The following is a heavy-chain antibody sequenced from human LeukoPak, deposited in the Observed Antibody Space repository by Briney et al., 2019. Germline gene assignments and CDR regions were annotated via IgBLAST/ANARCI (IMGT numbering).Heavy chain of an antibody. J-gene: IGHJ6*03. D-gene: IGHD5-18*01. V-gene: IGHV1-2*02. CDR1: GYTFSGYY. CDR3: ARGGYSYGYVPYYMDV. CDR2: IIPNSGGA. Sequence: ASVTVSCKASGYTFSGYYMHWVRQAPGQGLEWMGWIIPNSGGANYAQKFQGRVTMTRDTSSSTAYMELSRLRSDDTAVYYCARGGYSYGYVPYYMDVWGKGTTVTVSS.